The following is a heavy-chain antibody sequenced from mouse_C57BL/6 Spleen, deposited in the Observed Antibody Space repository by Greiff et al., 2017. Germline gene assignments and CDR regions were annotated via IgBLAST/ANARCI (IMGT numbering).Heavy chain of an antibody. CDR2: INPNNGGT. V-gene: IGHV1-18*01. Sequence: EVQLKESGPELVKPGASVKIPCKASGYTFTDYNMDWVKQSHGKSLEWIGDINPNNGGTIYNQKFKGKATLTVDKSSSTAYMELRSLTSEDTAVXYCARRDYYYARMDYWGQGTSVTVSS. CDR3: ARRDYYYARMDY. CDR1: GYTFTDYN. J-gene: IGHJ4*01. D-gene: IGHD1-1*01.